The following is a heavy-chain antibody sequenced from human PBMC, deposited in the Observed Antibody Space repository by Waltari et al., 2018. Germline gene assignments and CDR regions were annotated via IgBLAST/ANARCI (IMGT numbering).Heavy chain of an antibody. D-gene: IGHD6-13*01. CDR1: GFTVSSNY. Sequence: EVQLVETGGGLIQPGGSLRLSCAASGFTVSSNYMSWVRQAPGKGLEWVSVIYSGGSTYYADAVKGRFTISRDNSKNTLYLQMNSLRAEDTAVYYCAKDISYSSSWYVSDYWGQGTLVTVSS. CDR3: AKDISYSSSWYVSDY. J-gene: IGHJ4*02. CDR2: IYSGGST. V-gene: IGHV3-53*05.